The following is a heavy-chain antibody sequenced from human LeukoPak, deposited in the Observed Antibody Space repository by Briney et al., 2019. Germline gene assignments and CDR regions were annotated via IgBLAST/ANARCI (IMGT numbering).Heavy chain of an antibody. Sequence: ASVKVSCKVSGYTFTDYYMHWVPQAPGKGLEWMGLVDPEDGETIYAEKFQGRVTITADTSTDTAYMELSSLRSEDTAVYYCATTREYGSGSYLPDYWGQGTLVTVSS. CDR2: VDPEDGET. CDR1: GYTFTDYY. D-gene: IGHD3-10*01. J-gene: IGHJ4*02. V-gene: IGHV1-69-2*01. CDR3: ATTREYGSGSYLPDY.